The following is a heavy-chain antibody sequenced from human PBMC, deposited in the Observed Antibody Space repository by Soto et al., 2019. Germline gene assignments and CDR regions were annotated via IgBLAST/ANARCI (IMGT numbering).Heavy chain of an antibody. CDR3: ARLGYYYDSSGYYYAAFDI. Sequence: GESLKVSCKGSGYSFTSYWVGWVRQMPGKGLEWMGIIYPGDSDTRYSPSFQGQVTISADMSISTAYLQWSSLKASDTAMYYCARLGYYYDSSGYYYAAFDIWGQGTMVTVSS. D-gene: IGHD3-22*01. CDR1: GYSFTSYW. J-gene: IGHJ3*02. V-gene: IGHV5-51*01. CDR2: IYPGDSDT.